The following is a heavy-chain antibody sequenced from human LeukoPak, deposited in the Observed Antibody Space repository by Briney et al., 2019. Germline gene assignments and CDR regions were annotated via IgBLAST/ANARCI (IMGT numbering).Heavy chain of an antibody. Sequence: GGSLRLSCAASGFTFSTYEMNWVRQAPGKGLEWVSVIYSGGSTYYADSVKGRFTISRDNSKNTLYLQMNSLRAEDTAVYYCASSTGIAVDGFDYWGQGTLVTVSS. CDR3: ASSTGIAVDGFDY. CDR2: IYSGGST. J-gene: IGHJ4*02. V-gene: IGHV3-53*01. CDR1: GFTFSTYE. D-gene: IGHD6-19*01.